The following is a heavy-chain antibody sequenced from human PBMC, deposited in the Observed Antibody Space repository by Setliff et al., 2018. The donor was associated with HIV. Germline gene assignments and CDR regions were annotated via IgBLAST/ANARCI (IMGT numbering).Heavy chain of an antibody. Sequence: GGSLRLSCAASGFTFSSYWMHWVRQPPGEGLVWVSRINSDGSSTTYADSVKDRFTISRDNGKNTLFLQMNSLKVEDTGVYYCHSGYDSEEQSYFDYWGQGTLVTVSS. D-gene: IGHD5-12*01. J-gene: IGHJ4*02. CDR1: GFTFSSYW. CDR2: INSDGSST. CDR3: HSGYDSEEQSYFDY. V-gene: IGHV3-74*01.